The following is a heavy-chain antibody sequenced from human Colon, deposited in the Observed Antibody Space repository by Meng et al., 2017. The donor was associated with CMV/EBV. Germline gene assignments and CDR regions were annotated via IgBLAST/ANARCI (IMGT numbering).Heavy chain of an antibody. J-gene: IGHJ4*02. CDR3: AGDLLEYSSSLQLDY. CDR1: GGTFSSYA. CDR2: IIPILGIA. Sequence: SVKVSCKASGGTFSSYAIIWVRQAPGQGLEWMGGIIPILGIANYAQKSQGRVTITADKSTSKAYMELSSLRSEDTAVYYCAGDLLEYSSSLQLDYWGQGTLVTVSS. D-gene: IGHD6-6*01. V-gene: IGHV1-69*10.